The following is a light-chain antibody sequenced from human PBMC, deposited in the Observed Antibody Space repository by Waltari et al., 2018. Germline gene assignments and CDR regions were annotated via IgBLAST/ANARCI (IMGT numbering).Light chain of an antibody. CDR1: SSNIGSNT. V-gene: IGLV1-44*01. Sequence: QSVMTQQPSASGIPGQRVTISCSGSSSNIGSNTVNWYQQLPGTAPKLLFYNNNHRPSGVPDRFSASNSGTSASLAISGLQSEDEADYYCATWDDSLNGVVFGGGTKLTVL. CDR2: NNN. J-gene: IGLJ2*01. CDR3: ATWDDSLNGVV.